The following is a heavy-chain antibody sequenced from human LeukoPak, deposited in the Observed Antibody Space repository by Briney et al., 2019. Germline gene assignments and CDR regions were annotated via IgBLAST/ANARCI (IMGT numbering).Heavy chain of an antibody. V-gene: IGHV4-59*01. Sequence: SETLSLTCTVSGGSISSYYWSWIRQPPGKGLEWIGYIYYSGSTNYNPSLKSRVTISVDTSKNQFSLKLSSVTAADTAVYYCASEVAVDAFDIWGQGTMVIVSS. J-gene: IGHJ3*02. CDR1: GGSISSYY. CDR2: IYYSGST. D-gene: IGHD2-15*01. CDR3: ASEVAVDAFDI.